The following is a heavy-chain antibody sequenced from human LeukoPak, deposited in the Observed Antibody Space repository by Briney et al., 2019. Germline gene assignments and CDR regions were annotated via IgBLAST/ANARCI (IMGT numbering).Heavy chain of an antibody. J-gene: IGHJ4*02. Sequence: SETLSLTCTVSGGSVSSGSYYWSWIRQPPGKGLEWIGYIYYSGSTNYNPSLNSRVTMSVDTSKNQFSLRLSSVTAADTAVYYCASYYGSGTYSGYVDYWGQGTLVTV. CDR3: ASYYGSGTYSGYVDY. CDR2: IYYSGST. D-gene: IGHD3-10*01. V-gene: IGHV4-61*01. CDR1: GGSVSSGSYY.